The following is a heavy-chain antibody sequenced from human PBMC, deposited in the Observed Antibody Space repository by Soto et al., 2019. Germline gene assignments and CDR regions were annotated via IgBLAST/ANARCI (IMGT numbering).Heavy chain of an antibody. CDR3: ASPLPLAYCGGDCSPPYYYYGMDV. CDR2: ISSSSSTI. Sequence: GGSLRLSCAASGFTFSSYSMNWVRQAPGKGLEWVSYISSSSSTIYYADSVKGRFTISRDNAKNSLYLQMNSLRDEDTAVYYCASPLPLAYCGGDCSPPYYYYGMDVWGQGTTVTVSS. V-gene: IGHV3-48*02. CDR1: GFTFSSYS. D-gene: IGHD2-21*02. J-gene: IGHJ6*02.